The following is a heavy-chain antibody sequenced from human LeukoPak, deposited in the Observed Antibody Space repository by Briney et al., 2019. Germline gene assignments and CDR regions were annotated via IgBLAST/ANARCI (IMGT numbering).Heavy chain of an antibody. CDR2: ISWNSGSI. CDR1: GFTFDDYA. J-gene: IGHJ4*02. D-gene: IGHD4-17*01. V-gene: IGHV3-9*01. Sequence: PGRSLRLSCAASGFTFDDYAMHWVRQAPGEGLEWVSGISWNSGSIGYADSVKGRFTISRDNAKNSLYLQMNSLRAEDTALYYCAKDMNGDYVRRGTAPPMMSDWGQGTLVTVSS. CDR3: AKDMNGDYVRRGTAPPMMSD.